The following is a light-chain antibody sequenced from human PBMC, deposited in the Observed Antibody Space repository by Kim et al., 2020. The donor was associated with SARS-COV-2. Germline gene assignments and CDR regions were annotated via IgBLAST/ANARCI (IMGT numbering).Light chain of an antibody. CDR1: QSVTASY. J-gene: IGKJ5*01. V-gene: IGKV3-20*01. Sequence: SPGERAPLSCRASQSVTASYLAWYRQKPGQPPRLLIPGASSRASGIPDRFSGSGSGTDFTLTISRLEPEDFAVYYCQQYGSSSITFGQGTRLEIK. CDR2: GAS. CDR3: QQYGSSSIT.